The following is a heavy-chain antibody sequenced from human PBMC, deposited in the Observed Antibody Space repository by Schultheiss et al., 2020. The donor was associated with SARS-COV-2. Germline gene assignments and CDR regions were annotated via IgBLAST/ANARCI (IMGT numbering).Heavy chain of an antibody. Sequence: SETLSLTCTVSGGSISSYYWSWIRQPAGKGLEWIGRIYTSGSTNYNPSLKSRVTIPVDTSKNQFSLKLSSVTAADTAVYYCARSSGMWMTTVTYFDYWGQGTLVTVSS. V-gene: IGHV4-4*07. CDR3: ARSSGMWMTTVTYFDY. J-gene: IGHJ4*02. CDR2: IYTSGST. CDR1: GGSISSYY. D-gene: IGHD4-11*01.